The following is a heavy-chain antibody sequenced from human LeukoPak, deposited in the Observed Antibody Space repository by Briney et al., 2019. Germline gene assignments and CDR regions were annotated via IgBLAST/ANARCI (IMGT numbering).Heavy chain of an antibody. J-gene: IGHJ4*02. CDR3: AKSPVSSCRGSFCYPFDY. CDR2: ISGGST. CDR1: GITFSSDA. V-gene: IGHV3-23*01. Sequence: GSLRLSCAASGITFSSDAMSWVRQAPGKGLEWVSAISGGSTYYAGSVKGRFTISRDNSKNTLFLQMNSLRAEDTAVYFCAKSPVSSCRGSFCYPFDYWGQGNLVTVSS. D-gene: IGHD2-15*01.